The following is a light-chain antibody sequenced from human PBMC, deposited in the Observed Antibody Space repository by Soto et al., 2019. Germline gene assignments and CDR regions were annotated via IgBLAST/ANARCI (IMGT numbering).Light chain of an antibody. CDR1: QSVSSSY. V-gene: IGKV3-20*01. J-gene: IGKJ1*01. CDR3: QQYGSSPGT. CDR2: DAS. Sequence: PGERATLSCRASQSVSSSYLAWYQQKPGQAPRLLIYDASSRATGIPDRFSGSGSGTDFTLTISRLEPEDFAVYYCQQYGSSPGTFGQGTKVEIK.